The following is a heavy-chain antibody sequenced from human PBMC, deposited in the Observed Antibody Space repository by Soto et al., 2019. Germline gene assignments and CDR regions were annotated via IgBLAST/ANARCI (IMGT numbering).Heavy chain of an antibody. CDR3: ARAGSDYDFWSGYYPPPKGYYYGMDV. D-gene: IGHD3-3*01. CDR2: ISSNGGST. J-gene: IGHJ6*02. Sequence: PGGSLRLSCAASGFTFSSYAMHWVRQAPGKGLEYVSAISSNGGSTYYANSVKGRFTISRDNAKNSLYLQMNSLRAEDTAVYYCARAGSDYDFWSGYYPPPKGYYYGMDVWGQGTTVTVSS. CDR1: GFTFSSYA. V-gene: IGHV3-64*01.